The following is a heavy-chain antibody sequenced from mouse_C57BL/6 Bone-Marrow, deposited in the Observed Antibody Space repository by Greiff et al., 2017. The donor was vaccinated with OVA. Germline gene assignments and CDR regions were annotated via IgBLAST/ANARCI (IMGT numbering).Heavy chain of an antibody. V-gene: IGHV1-69*01. D-gene: IGHD1-1*01. CDR1: GYTFTSYW. J-gene: IGHJ3*01. CDR3: ARTFYYYGSSPAWFAY. CDR2: LDPSDSYT. Sequence: QVQLQQPGAELVMPGASVKLSCKASGYTFTSYWMHWVKQRPGQGLEWIGELDPSDSYTNYNQKFKGKSTLTVDKSSSTAYMQLSSLTSEDSAVYYCARTFYYYGSSPAWFAYWGQGTLVTVSA.